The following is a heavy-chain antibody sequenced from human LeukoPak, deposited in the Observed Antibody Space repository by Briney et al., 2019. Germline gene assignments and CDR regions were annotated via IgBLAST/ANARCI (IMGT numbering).Heavy chain of an antibody. CDR3: AKVGAYGAYARHDY. CDR2: MFHSGDT. CDR1: GYSIRSGPY. J-gene: IGHJ4*02. Sequence: SETLSLTCDVSGYSIRSGPYWGWIRQPPGKGLEWIGCMFHSGDTYHNPSLKSRVTISADTSKNQFSLKLTSVTAADTAVYYCAKVGAYGAYARHDYWGQGTLVTVSS. D-gene: IGHD4-17*01. V-gene: IGHV4-38-2*01.